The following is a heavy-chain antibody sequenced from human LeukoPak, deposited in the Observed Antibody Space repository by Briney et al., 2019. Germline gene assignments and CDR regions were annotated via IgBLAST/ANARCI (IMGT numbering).Heavy chain of an antibody. CDR2: IYYSGST. V-gene: IGHV4-59*01. D-gene: IGHD3-10*01. Sequence: SETLSLTCTVSGGSISSYYWSWIRQPPGKGLEWIGYIYYSGSTNYNPSLKSRVTISVDTSKNQFSLKLSSVTPAATAVYYCARVVKMVAIDYWGQGTLVTVSS. J-gene: IGHJ4*02. CDR3: ARVVKMVAIDY. CDR1: GGSISSYY.